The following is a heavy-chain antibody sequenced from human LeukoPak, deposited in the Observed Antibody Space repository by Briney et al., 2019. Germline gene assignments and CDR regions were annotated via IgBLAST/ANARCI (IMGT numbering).Heavy chain of an antibody. CDR1: GFTFSSYA. Sequence: GSLRLSCAASGFTFSSYAMSWVRQAPGKGLEWIGSIYYTGSTYDNPSLKSRVTISVDTSKNQFSLKLSSVTAADTAVYYCARRGGSGRAFDYWGQGTLVTVSS. V-gene: IGHV4-39*01. J-gene: IGHJ4*02. CDR2: IYYTGST. D-gene: IGHD1-26*01. CDR3: ARRGGSGRAFDY.